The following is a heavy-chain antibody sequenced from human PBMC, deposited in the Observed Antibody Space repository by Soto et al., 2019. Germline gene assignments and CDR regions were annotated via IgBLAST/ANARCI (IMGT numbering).Heavy chain of an antibody. CDR2: IYHSGST. J-gene: IGHJ4*02. V-gene: IGHV4-59*12. CDR1: GGSISSYY. D-gene: IGHD2-2*01. Sequence: PSETLSLTCTVSGGSISSYYWSWIRQPPGKGLEWIGYIYHSGSTNYNPSLKSRVTISVDGSKNQFSLKVSSVTAADTAGYYCARARLVPAVNFDYWGLGTLVTVSS. CDR3: ARARLVPAVNFDY.